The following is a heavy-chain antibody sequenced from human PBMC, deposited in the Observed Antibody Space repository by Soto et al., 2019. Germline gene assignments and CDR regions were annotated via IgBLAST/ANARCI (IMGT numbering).Heavy chain of an antibody. CDR3: ARYYDTSQRPYFHH. J-gene: IGHJ1*01. Sequence: SETLSLTCAVSGGSISRTTYYWAWIGQPPGEGLVWVATIYYSGATYYNPSLKSRLTISIDASKNQFSLRMSSVTAADTAMYYGARYYDTSQRPYFHHWGQGTRVTVSS. CDR2: IYYSGAT. D-gene: IGHD3-22*01. V-gene: IGHV4-39*01. CDR1: GGSISRTTYY.